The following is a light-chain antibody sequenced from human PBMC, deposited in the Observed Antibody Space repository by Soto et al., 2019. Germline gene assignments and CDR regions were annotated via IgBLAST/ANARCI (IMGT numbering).Light chain of an antibody. CDR3: QQYGSSPPYT. Sequence: EIVLTQSPGTLSLSPGERATLSCRASRSVSSSYLAWYQQKPGQAPRLLIYGASSSATGIPDRFSGSGSGTDFTLTLSRLEPEDFAVYYCQQYGSSPPYTFGQGTKLEIK. V-gene: IGKV3-20*01. J-gene: IGKJ2*01. CDR2: GAS. CDR1: RSVSSSY.